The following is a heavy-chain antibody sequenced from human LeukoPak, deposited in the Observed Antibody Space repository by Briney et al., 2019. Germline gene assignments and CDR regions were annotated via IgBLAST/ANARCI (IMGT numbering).Heavy chain of an antibody. Sequence: GGSLRLSCTASGFTFSRHDMVWVRQAPGKGLEYVSTISSNGGSTYYADSVKGSFTISRDDSKNTLYLRMSSLRAEDTAVYYCVKEGDYGYYFDYWGQGTLVTVSS. CDR1: GFTFSRHD. D-gene: IGHD3-16*01. V-gene: IGHV3-64D*06. CDR3: VKEGDYGYYFDY. J-gene: IGHJ4*02. CDR2: ISSNGGST.